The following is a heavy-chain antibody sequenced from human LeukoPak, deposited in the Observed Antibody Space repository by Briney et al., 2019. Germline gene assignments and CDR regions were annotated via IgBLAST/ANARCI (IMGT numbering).Heavy chain of an antibody. CDR3: ARQLLVAPVSYYFDY. J-gene: IGHJ4*02. V-gene: IGHV4-39*01. Sequence: PSETLSLTCTVSGGSISSSSYYWGWIRQPPGKGLEWIGSIYYSGSTYYNPSLKSRVTITVDTSKNQFSLKLSSVTAADTAVYYCARQLLVAPVSYYFDYWGQGTLVTVSS. CDR2: IYYSGST. D-gene: IGHD1-26*01. CDR1: GGSISSSSYY.